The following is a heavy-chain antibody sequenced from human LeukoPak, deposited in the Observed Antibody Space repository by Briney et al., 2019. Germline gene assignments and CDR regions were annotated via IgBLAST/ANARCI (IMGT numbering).Heavy chain of an antibody. CDR3: AKDLTALLTSCYDY. CDR2: ISSSGDFK. V-gene: IGHV3-11*04. D-gene: IGHD2-2*01. Sequence: PGGSLRLSCAASGFTFYDYYISWFRQAPGKGLEWISYISSSGDFKAYADSVKGRFTISRDNAKNTLYLQMNSLRAEDTAVYYCAKDLTALLTSCYDYWGQGTLVTVSS. J-gene: IGHJ4*02. CDR1: GFTFYDYY.